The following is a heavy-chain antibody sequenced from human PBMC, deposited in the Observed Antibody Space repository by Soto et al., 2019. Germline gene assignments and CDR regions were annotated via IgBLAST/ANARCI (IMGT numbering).Heavy chain of an antibody. J-gene: IGHJ6*02. CDR1: GFTFSTFW. CDR2: IKQDGSER. V-gene: IGHV3-7*01. D-gene: IGHD2-15*01. Sequence: EMHLVESGGGLVQPGGSLRLSCAASGFTFSTFWMTWVRQAPGKGLEWVANIKQDGSERYYVDSVKGRFIISRDNTKNSVYLQMNSLRAEDTAVYYCARGRGLDVWGQGTTVTVSS. CDR3: ARGRGLDV.